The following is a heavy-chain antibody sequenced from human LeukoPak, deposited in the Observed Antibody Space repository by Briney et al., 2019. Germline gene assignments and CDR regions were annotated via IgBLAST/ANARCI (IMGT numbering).Heavy chain of an antibody. J-gene: IGHJ4*02. CDR3: ARPTTEDY. D-gene: IGHD1-1*01. Sequence: GRSLRLSCAASGFTFSSYAMHWVRQAPGKGLEWVAVISYDGSNKYYADSVKGRFTISRDNSKNTLYLQMNSLRAEDTAVYYCARPTTEDYWGQGTLVTVSP. V-gene: IGHV3-30-3*01. CDR2: ISYDGSNK. CDR1: GFTFSSYA.